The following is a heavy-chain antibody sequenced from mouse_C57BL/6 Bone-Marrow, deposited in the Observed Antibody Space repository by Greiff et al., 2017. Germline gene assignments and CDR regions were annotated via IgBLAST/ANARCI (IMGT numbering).Heavy chain of an antibody. J-gene: IGHJ4*01. CDR3: ARTRYDDARDY. CDR1: GYTFTSYW. V-gene: IGHV1-64*01. Sequence: VKLQQPGAELVKPGASVKLSCKASGYTFTSYWMHWVKQRPGQGLEWIGMIHPNSGSTNYDEKFKSKATLTVDKSSSTAYMQLSSLTSEDSAVYYCARTRYDDARDYWGQGTSVTVSS. D-gene: IGHD2-12*01. CDR2: IHPNSGST.